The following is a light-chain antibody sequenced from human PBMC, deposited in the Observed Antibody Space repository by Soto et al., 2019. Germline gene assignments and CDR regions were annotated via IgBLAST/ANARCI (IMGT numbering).Light chain of an antibody. V-gene: IGLV2-14*01. CDR2: DVS. Sequence: QSALTQPASVSGSPGQSITISCTGTSSDVGGYNYVSWYQQHPGKASKLMIYDVSNRLSGFSNRFSGSKSGNTASLTISGLQAEDEADYYCRSYTNSIREWVFGGGTQLTVL. J-gene: IGLJ3*02. CDR3: RSYTNSIREWV. CDR1: SSDVGGYNY.